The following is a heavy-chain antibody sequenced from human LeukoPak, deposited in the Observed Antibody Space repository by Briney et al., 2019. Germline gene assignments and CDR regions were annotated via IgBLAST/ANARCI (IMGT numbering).Heavy chain of an antibody. CDR1: GCTFTSYD. CDR3: ARGIVGATSDWFDP. CDR2: MNPNSGNT. J-gene: IGHJ5*02. Sequence: ASVKVSCKASGCTFTSYDINWVRQATGQGLEWMGWMNPNSGNTGYAQKFQGRVTMTRNTSISTAYMELSSLRSEDTAVYYCARGIVGATSDWFDPWGQGTLVTVSS. V-gene: IGHV1-8*01. D-gene: IGHD1-26*01.